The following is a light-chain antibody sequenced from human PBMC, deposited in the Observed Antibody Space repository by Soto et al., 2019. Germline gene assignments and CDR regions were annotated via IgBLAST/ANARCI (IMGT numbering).Light chain of an antibody. V-gene: IGLV2-8*01. CDR1: SSDVGGYYY. J-gene: IGLJ1*01. CDR2: EVS. CDR3: SSYAGTNTPYV. Sequence: QSALTQPPSASGSPGQSVTISCTGTSSDVGGYYYVSWYQQHPGKAPKLTIYEVSKRPSGVPDRFSGSKSGNTASLTVSGLLAEDEADYYCSSYAGTNTPYVFGTGTKVTVL.